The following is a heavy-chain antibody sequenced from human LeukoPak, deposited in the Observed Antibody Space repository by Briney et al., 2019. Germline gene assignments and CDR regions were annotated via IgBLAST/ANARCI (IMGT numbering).Heavy chain of an antibody. V-gene: IGHV1-69*04. D-gene: IGHD6-19*01. Sequence: SVKVSCKASGGTFSSYAISWVRQAPGQGLEWMGRIIPILGIANYAQKFQGRVTITADKSTSTAYMELSGLRSEDAAVYYCARPGAVAEAGTSDYWGQGTLVTVSS. CDR2: IIPILGIA. CDR1: GGTFSSYA. CDR3: ARPGAVAEAGTSDY. J-gene: IGHJ4*02.